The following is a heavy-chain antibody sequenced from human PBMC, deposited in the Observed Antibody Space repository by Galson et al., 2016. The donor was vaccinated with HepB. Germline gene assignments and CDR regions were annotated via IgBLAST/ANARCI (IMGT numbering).Heavy chain of an antibody. CDR3: ARNRGGFGDYPDDYPMDV. Sequence: SLRLSCAASGFTFSSYWMTWVRQAPGKGLEWVANIKQDGSENYYVDSVKGRFTISRDNAKNSLYLQMNSLRDDDTAVYYCARNRGGFGDYPDDYPMDVWGQGTLVTVSS. D-gene: IGHD3-10*01. CDR2: IKQDGSEN. V-gene: IGHV3-7*01. CDR1: GFTFSSYW. J-gene: IGHJ6*02.